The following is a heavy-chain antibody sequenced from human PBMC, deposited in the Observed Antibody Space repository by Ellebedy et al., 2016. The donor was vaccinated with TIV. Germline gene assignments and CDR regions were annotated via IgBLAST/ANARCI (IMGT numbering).Heavy chain of an antibody. V-gene: IGHV4-59*12. CDR2: ISYTGDP. CDR3: ARRPRLHSPLAQENWFDS. J-gene: IGHJ5*01. Sequence: GSLRLXXTVSNGSISPCYWSWIRQSPGKRLEWIGHISYTGDPYYNPSLKSRATISLDTSGNQFSLSLSSVTAADTAVYYCARRPRLHSPLAQENWFDSWGQGTQVTVSS. D-gene: IGHD3-3*02. CDR1: NGSISPCY.